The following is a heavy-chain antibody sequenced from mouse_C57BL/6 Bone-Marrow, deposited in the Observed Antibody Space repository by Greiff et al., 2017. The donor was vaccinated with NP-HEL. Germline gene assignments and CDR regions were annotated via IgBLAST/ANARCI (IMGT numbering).Heavy chain of an antibody. CDR3: TRTPLDYYGSSYDCDY. Sequence: VQLKQSGTVLARPGASVKMSCKTSGYTFTSYWMHWVKQRPGQGLEWIGAIYPGNSDTSYNQKFKGKAKLTAVTSASTAYLELSSLTNEDSAVYYCTRTPLDYYGSSYDCDYWGQGTTLTVSS. V-gene: IGHV1-5*01. CDR1: GYTFTSYW. D-gene: IGHD1-1*01. J-gene: IGHJ2*01. CDR2: IYPGNSDT.